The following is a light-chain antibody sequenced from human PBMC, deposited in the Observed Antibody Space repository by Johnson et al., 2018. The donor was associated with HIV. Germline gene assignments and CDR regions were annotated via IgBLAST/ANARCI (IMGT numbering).Light chain of an antibody. J-gene: IGLJ1*01. CDR1: SSNIGNNY. CDR3: GTWDSSLSAHNYV. Sequence: QSVLTQPPSVSAAPGQKVTISCSGSSSNIGNNYVSWYQQLPGTAPKLLIYDNNKRPSRIPDRFSASKSGTSATLRITGLQTGDEAHYYCGTWDSSLSAHNYVFGTGTEVTVL. CDR2: DNN. V-gene: IGLV1-51*01.